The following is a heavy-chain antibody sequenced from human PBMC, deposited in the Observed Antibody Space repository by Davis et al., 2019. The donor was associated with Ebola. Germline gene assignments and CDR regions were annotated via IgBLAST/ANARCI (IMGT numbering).Heavy chain of an antibody. D-gene: IGHD3-22*01. V-gene: IGHV4-34*01. CDR3: ARGGGPHYYDSSGYSD. Sequence: PSETLSLTCAVSGDSINSGGYYWSWIRQPPGKGLEWIGEINHSGSTNYNPSLKSRVTISVDTSKNQFSLKLSSVTAADTAVYYCARGGGPHYYDSSGYSDWGQGTLVTVSS. CDR1: GDSINSGGYY. J-gene: IGHJ4*02. CDR2: INHSGST.